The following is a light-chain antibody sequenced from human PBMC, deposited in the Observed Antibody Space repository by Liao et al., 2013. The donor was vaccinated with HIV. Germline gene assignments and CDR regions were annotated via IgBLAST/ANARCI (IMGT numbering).Light chain of an antibody. CDR2: QDI. J-gene: IGLJ2*01. V-gene: IGLV3-1*01. Sequence: YELTQPPSVSVSPGQTASITCSGDKLGDKYTSWHQQKPGQSPLLVIYQDIKRPSGIPERFSGSNSVNTATLTISGTQPTDEADYYCQAWDRNTAIFGGGTKLTVL. CDR1: KLGDKY. CDR3: QAWDRNTAI.